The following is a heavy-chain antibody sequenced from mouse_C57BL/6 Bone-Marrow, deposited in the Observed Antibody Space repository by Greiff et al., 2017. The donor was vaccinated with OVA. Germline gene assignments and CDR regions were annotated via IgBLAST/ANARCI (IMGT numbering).Heavy chain of an antibody. Sequence: VQLQESGPGLVQPSQSLSITCTVSGFSLTSYGVHWVRQSPGKGLEWLGVIWRGGSTDYNAAFMSRLSITKDNSKSQVFFKMNSLQADDTAIYYCAKRLGRGSNAMDYWGQGTSVTVSS. V-gene: IGHV2-5*01. CDR3: AKRLGRGSNAMDY. CDR1: GFSLTSYG. J-gene: IGHJ4*01. CDR2: IWRGGST. D-gene: IGHD4-1*01.